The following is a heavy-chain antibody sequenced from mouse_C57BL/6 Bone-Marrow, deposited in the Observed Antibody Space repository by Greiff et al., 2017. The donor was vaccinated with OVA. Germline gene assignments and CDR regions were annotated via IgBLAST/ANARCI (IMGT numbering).Heavy chain of an antibody. CDR3: ALYYGNCHYYAMDY. Sequence: VQLQQSGAELVKPGASVKLSCTASGFNIKDYYMHWVKQRTEQGLEWIGRIDPEDGETKYAPKFKGKATITADTSSNTAYLQLSSLTSEDTAVYYCALYYGNCHYYAMDYWGQGTSVTVSS. CDR2: IDPEDGET. D-gene: IGHD2-1*01. J-gene: IGHJ4*01. CDR1: GFNIKDYY. V-gene: IGHV14-2*01.